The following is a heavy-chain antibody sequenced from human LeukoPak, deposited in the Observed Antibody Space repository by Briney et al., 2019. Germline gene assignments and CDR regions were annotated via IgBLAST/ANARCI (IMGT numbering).Heavy chain of an antibody. CDR3: ARLIDYYDSSGPRGAFDI. V-gene: IGHV1-69*04. Sequence: GASVKVSCKASGGTFSSYAISWVRQAPGQGLEWMGRIIPILGIANYAQKFQGRVTITADKSTSTAYMELSSLRSEDTAVYYCARLIDYYDSSGPRGAFDIWGQGTMVTVSS. D-gene: IGHD3-22*01. J-gene: IGHJ3*02. CDR2: IIPILGIA. CDR1: GGTFSSYA.